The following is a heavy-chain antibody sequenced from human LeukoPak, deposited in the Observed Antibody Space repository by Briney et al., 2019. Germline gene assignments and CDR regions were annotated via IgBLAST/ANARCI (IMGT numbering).Heavy chain of an antibody. J-gene: IGHJ4*02. Sequence: SETLSLTCTVSGGSISSYHWSWIRQPPGKGLEWMGCFYYSGNTNSNPSLKSRVTISVDMSKNQFSLKLMSVTAADTAVYYCATVRPENSGSYYWDYWGQGTLVTVSS. D-gene: IGHD1-26*01. CDR1: GGSISSYH. CDR2: FYYSGNT. CDR3: ATVRPENSGSYYWDY. V-gene: IGHV4-59*08.